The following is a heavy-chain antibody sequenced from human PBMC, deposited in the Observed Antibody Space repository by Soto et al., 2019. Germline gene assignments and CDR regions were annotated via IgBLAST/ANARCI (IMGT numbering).Heavy chain of an antibody. CDR2: INHSGST. D-gene: IGHD6-19*01. V-gene: IGHV4-34*01. Sequence: QVQLQQWGAGLLKPSETLSLTCAVYGGSFSGYYWSWIRQPPGKGLEWIGEINHSGSTNYNPSLKSRVTISVDTSTTQFSLKLSSVTAADTAVYYCARVEGYSRGWRPGVGFDYWGQGTLVTVSS. J-gene: IGHJ4*02. CDR1: GGSFSGYY. CDR3: ARVEGYSRGWRPGVGFDY.